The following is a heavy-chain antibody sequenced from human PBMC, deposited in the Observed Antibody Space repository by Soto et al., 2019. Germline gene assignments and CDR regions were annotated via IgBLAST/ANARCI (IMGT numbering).Heavy chain of an antibody. V-gene: IGHV3-30*18. CDR1: GFTFSSYG. J-gene: IGHJ6*02. CDR3: AKGGGYAHYGMDV. D-gene: IGHD5-12*01. CDR2: ISYDGSNK. Sequence: GGSLRLSCAASGFTFSSYGMHWVRQAPGKGLEWVAVISYDGSNKYYADSVKGRFTISRDNSKNTLYLQMNSLRAEDAAVYYCAKGGGYAHYGMDVWGQGTTVTVSS.